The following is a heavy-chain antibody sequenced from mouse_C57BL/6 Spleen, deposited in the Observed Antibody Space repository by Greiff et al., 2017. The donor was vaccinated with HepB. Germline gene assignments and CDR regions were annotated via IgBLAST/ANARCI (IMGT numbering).Heavy chain of an antibody. D-gene: IGHD2-4*01. CDR2: INPNNGGT. CDR3: ARGGDYDGDWYFDV. J-gene: IGHJ1*03. Sequence: EVQLQQSGPELVKPGASVKISCKASGYTFTDYYMNWVKQSHGKSLEWIGDINPNNGGTSYTQKFKGKATLTVDKSSSTAYMELRSLTSEDSAVYYCARGGDYDGDWYFDVWGTGTTVTVSS. CDR1: GYTFTDYY. V-gene: IGHV1-26*01.